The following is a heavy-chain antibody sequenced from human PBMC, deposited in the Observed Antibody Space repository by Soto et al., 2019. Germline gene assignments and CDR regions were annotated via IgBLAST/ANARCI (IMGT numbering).Heavy chain of an antibody. Sequence: SVKVSCKASGGTFSSYAISWVRQAPGQGLEWMGGIIPIFGTANYAQKFQGRVTITADESTSTAYMELSSLRSEDTAVYYCAKAGSYSGSSGRVDYWGQGILVTVSS. CDR1: GGTFSSYA. CDR3: AKAGSYSGSSGRVDY. D-gene: IGHD1-26*01. V-gene: IGHV1-69*13. J-gene: IGHJ4*02. CDR2: IIPIFGTA.